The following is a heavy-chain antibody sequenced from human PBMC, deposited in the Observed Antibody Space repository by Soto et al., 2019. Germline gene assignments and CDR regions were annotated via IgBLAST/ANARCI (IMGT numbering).Heavy chain of an antibody. V-gene: IGHV4-59*01. CDR3: TSDLWGYCGTDCYPLDV. J-gene: IGHJ6*02. CDR2: MYNTGST. CDR1: GGTISRYY. D-gene: IGHD2-21*02. Sequence: QVQLQESGPGLVKPAETLSLTCTVSGGTISRYYWSWIRQPPGKGLEWIGYMYNTGSTVYNPSFKSRVTISVDTSKNQFSLKLNSVTPADTAVYSCTSDLWGYCGTDCYPLDVWGQGTTVTVSS.